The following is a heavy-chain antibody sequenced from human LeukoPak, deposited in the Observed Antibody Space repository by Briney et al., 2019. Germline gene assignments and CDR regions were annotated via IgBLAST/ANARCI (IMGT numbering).Heavy chain of an antibody. CDR3: AKAQVGAILHAFDI. Sequence: GGSLRLSCAASGFTFSDYAMNWVRQAPGKGLEWVSTISGSGGNTYYAGSVKGRFTISRDNSKNTLYLQMNSLRAEDTAVYYCAKAQVGAILHAFDIWGQGTMVTVSS. CDR2: ISGSGGNT. J-gene: IGHJ3*02. V-gene: IGHV3-23*01. CDR1: GFTFSDYA. D-gene: IGHD1-26*01.